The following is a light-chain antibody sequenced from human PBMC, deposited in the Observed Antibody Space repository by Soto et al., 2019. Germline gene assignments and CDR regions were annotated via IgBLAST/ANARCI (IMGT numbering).Light chain of an antibody. CDR3: QQYGSSLVT. Sequence: EIELTQSPGTLSLSPGERTTLFCRASQSVSSSYLTWYQQKPGQAPRLLIYGASSRATGIPDRFSGSGSGTDFTLTISRLEPEDFAVYYCQQYGSSLVTFGQGTKVEIK. V-gene: IGKV3-20*01. CDR2: GAS. CDR1: QSVSSSY. J-gene: IGKJ1*01.